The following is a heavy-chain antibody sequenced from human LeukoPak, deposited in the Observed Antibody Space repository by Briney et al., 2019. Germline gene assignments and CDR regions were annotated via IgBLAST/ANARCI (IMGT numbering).Heavy chain of an antibody. CDR3: ARAVTMVRGVIINYYYYMDV. D-gene: IGHD3-10*01. V-gene: IGHV3-30*02. CDR2: IRYDGSNK. CDR1: GFTFSSFG. J-gene: IGHJ6*03. Sequence: PGGSLRLSCAASGFTFSSFGMHRVRQAPGKGLEWVAFIRYDGSNKYYVDSVKGRFTISRDNSKNTLYLQMNSLRAEDTAVYYCARAVTMVRGVIINYYYYMDVWGKGTTVTVSS.